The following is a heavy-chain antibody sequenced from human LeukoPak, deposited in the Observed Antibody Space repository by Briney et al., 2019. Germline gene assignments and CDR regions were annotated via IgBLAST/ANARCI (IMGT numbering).Heavy chain of an antibody. CDR2: IYHSGST. D-gene: IGHD3-22*01. V-gene: IGHV4-34*01. J-gene: IGHJ3*02. CDR1: GGSFSGYY. CDR3: ARGYYYDSSGYYFPHDAFDI. Sequence: SETLSLTCAVYGGSFSGYYWSWLRQPPGKGLEWLGEIYHSGSTNYNPSLKRRVTISVDTSKNQFFLKLSSVTAADTAVYYCARGYYYDSSGYYFPHDAFDIWGQGTMVTVSS.